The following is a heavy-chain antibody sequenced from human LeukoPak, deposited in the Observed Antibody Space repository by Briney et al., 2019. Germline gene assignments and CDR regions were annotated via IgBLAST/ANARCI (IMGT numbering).Heavy chain of an antibody. V-gene: IGHV4-61*02. D-gene: IGHD2-21*01. CDR3: ARDSYCGGDCYYSY. Sequence: SQTLSLTCTVSGGSISSGSYYWSWIRQPAGKGLEWIGRIYTSGSTNYNPSLKSRVTISVDTSKNQFSLKLSSVTAADTAVYYCARDSYCGGDCYYSYWGQGTPVTVSS. CDR1: GGSISSGSYY. J-gene: IGHJ4*02. CDR2: IYTSGST.